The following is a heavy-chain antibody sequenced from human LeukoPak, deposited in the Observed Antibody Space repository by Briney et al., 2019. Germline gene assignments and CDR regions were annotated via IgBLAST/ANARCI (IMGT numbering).Heavy chain of an antibody. Sequence: GGSLRLSCAASGFTFSSYEMNWVRQAPGKGLEWVSYISSSGSTIYYADSVKGRFTISRDNAKNSLYLQMNSLRAEDTAVYYCARNYYGSGSYYNWFDPWGQGTLVTVSS. CDR1: GFTFSSYE. CDR2: ISSSGSTI. D-gene: IGHD3-10*01. V-gene: IGHV3-48*03. CDR3: ARNYYGSGSYYNWFDP. J-gene: IGHJ5*02.